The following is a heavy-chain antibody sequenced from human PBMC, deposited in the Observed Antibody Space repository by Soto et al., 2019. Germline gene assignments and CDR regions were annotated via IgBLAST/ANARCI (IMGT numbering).Heavy chain of an antibody. J-gene: IGHJ4*02. D-gene: IGHD6-13*01. CDR3: ARQAKMGYRSQFYFDS. CDR1: GFTFSFYA. CDR2: ISYNGRNK. V-gene: IGHV3-30*04. Sequence: QVQLVESGGDVVQPGRSLRLSCAASGFTFSFYAVHWVRQAPGKGLEWVSVISYNGRNKHYVDSVKGRFTISRDNSQDNLYLQMDSLRPDDTAVYYCARQAKMGYRSQFYFDSWGQGTLVTVSS.